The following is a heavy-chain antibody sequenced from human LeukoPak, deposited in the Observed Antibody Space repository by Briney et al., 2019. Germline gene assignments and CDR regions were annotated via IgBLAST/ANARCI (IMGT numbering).Heavy chain of an antibody. Sequence: SQTLSLTCTVSGGSISSGGYYWSWLRQHPGKGLEWIGYIYYSGSTYYNPSLKSRVSISVDTSKNQFSLRLMSVTAADTAVYHCARALNENSYAFDSWGQGTLVTVSS. J-gene: IGHJ4*02. D-gene: IGHD5-18*01. V-gene: IGHV4-30-4*08. CDR1: GGSISSGGYY. CDR3: ARALNENSYAFDS. CDR2: IYYSGST.